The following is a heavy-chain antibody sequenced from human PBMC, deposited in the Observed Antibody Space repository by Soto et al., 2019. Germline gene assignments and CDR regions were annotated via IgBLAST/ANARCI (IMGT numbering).Heavy chain of an antibody. V-gene: IGHV3-15*01. CDR2: IKSKTDGGTT. CDR1: GFTFSNAW. CDR3: TTDPLNELWFGGDY. Sequence: TGGSLRLSCAASGFTFSNAWMSWVRQAPGKGLEWVGRIKSKTDGGTTDYAAPVKGRFTISRDDSKNTLYLQMNSLKTEDTAVYYCTTDPLNELWFGGDYWGQGTLVTVSS. D-gene: IGHD3-10*01. J-gene: IGHJ4*02.